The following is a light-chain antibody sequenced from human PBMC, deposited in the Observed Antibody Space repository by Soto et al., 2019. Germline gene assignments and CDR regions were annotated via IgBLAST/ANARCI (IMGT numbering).Light chain of an antibody. CDR1: QNIENY. V-gene: IGKV1-39*01. J-gene: IGKJ5*01. CDR3: QQSVGSPPIT. CDR2: VAS. Sequence: DIQMTQSPSSLSAYLGDTVTISCRASQNIENYLHWYQQKAGKAPEVLLYVASVLKDGVSSRFSGSGYGTDFTLPITNLQPEYCAMNYCQQSVGSPPITFGQGTRLDIK.